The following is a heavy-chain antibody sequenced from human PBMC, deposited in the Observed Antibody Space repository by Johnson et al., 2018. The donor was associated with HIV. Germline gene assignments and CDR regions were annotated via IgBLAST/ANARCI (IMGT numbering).Heavy chain of an antibody. J-gene: IGHJ3*02. V-gene: IGHV3-15*01. CDR3: ARVGADAFDI. Sequence: VQLVESGGGLVKPGGSLRLSGVASGFTFSKAGRTGFGQAPGKGREWVGGFKSKTDVGTPDYADPVKGRFTISRDDSKNTLYLQMNSLRAEDTAVYYCARVGADAFDIWGQGTMVTVSS. CDR1: GFTFSKAG. CDR2: FKSKTDVGTP. D-gene: IGHD1-26*01.